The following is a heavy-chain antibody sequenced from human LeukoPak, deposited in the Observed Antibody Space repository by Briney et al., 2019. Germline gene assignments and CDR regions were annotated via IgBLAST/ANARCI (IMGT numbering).Heavy chain of an antibody. V-gene: IGHV3-23*01. CDR1: GFTFSSYA. CDR3: ARPRGCGSARCNNFDS. Sequence: GGSLRLSCAASGFTFSSYAMSWVRQAPGKGLEWVSAISGSGGSTYYADSVKGRFTISRDNSKNTLYLQMNNLRAEDTAVYYCARPRGCGSARCNNFDSWGQGTLVTVSS. CDR2: ISGSGGST. D-gene: IGHD2-21*01. J-gene: IGHJ4*02.